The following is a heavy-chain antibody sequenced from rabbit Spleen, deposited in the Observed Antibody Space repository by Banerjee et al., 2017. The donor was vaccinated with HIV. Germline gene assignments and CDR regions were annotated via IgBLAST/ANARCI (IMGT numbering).Heavy chain of an antibody. Sequence: QSLEESGGDLVQPEGSLTLTCTASGFDFSSSYYMCWVRQAPGKGPEWIACINAVTGKAVYATWAKGRFTFSKTSSTTVTLQMTSLTAADTATYFCARETSSGWGVVSFYFNLWGPGTLVTVS. CDR1: GFDFSSSYY. D-gene: IGHD4-1*01. J-gene: IGHJ4*01. CDR3: ARETSSGWGVVSFYFNL. V-gene: IGHV1S40*01. CDR2: INAVTGKA.